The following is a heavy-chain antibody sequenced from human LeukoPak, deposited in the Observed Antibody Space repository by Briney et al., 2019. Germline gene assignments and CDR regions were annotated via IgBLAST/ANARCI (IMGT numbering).Heavy chain of an antibody. CDR2: IYYSGST. Sequence: SETLSLTCTVSGGSISSSSYYWGWIRQPPGQGLEWIGSIYYSGSTYSNPSLNSRVTTSVDTSKNQFSLKLSSVTAADTGVYYCARHQAYYDFWSGYYTGGSFDPWGQGTLVTVSS. CDR1: GGSISSSSYY. J-gene: IGHJ5*02. CDR3: ARHQAYYDFWSGYYTGGSFDP. D-gene: IGHD3-3*01. V-gene: IGHV4-39*01.